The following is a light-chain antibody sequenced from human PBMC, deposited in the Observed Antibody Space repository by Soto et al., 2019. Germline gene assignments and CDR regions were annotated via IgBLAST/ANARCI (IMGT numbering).Light chain of an antibody. Sequence: EIVLTQSPGTLSLSPGERATLSCRASQSVSSSYLAWYQQKPGQAPRLLIYGASSRATGIPDRFSGSGSGTDLTVTTSRLEPEDFAVYYCQQYGSSPPETFGQGTKVEIK. CDR3: QQYGSSPPET. CDR2: GAS. CDR1: QSVSSSY. J-gene: IGKJ1*01. V-gene: IGKV3-20*01.